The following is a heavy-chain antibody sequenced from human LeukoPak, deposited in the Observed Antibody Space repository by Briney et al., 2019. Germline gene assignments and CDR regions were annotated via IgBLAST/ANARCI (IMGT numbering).Heavy chain of an antibody. V-gene: IGHV3-48*03. J-gene: IGHJ1*01. CDR1: GLTFSSYE. CDR3: IPPAAGLRRTISTEYFQH. CDR2: ISGSGETI. D-gene: IGHD6-13*01. Sequence: PGGSLRLSCAAAGLTFSSYEMYWVRQAPGKGLEWVSYISGSGETIYYADSVKGRFTISRDNANKSLYLRMSSLRVEDTAIYYFIPPAAGLRRTISTEYFQHGGQGALVTVSS.